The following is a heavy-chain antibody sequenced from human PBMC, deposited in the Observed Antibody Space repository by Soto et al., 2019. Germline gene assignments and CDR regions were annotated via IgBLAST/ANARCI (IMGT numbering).Heavy chain of an antibody. CDR3: ARDRYFDSYSLDY. Sequence: QVRLVESGGGVVQPGRSLRLSCAASGFTFTGYAMHWVRQAPGKGLEWVAVISYDGTNTHYADSVKGRLTISRDNSKNTVYLHMNSLRTEDTAVYYCARDRYFDSYSLDYWGQGTLVTVSS. D-gene: IGHD3-9*01. V-gene: IGHV3-30-3*01. CDR1: GFTFTGYA. CDR2: ISYDGTNT. J-gene: IGHJ4*02.